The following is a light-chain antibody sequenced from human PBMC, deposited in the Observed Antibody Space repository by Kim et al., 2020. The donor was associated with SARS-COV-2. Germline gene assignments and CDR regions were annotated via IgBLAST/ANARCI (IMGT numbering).Light chain of an antibody. CDR2: KTS. Sequence: ASVGDRFTITARASQSLSRRLAWYQQKPGKPPKLLIHKTSRLQSGVPSRFSGSESGTEFTLTISSLQPDDFATYYCQQYQIYPWTFGQGTKVDIK. CDR1: QSLSRR. CDR3: QQYQIYPWT. J-gene: IGKJ1*01. V-gene: IGKV1-5*03.